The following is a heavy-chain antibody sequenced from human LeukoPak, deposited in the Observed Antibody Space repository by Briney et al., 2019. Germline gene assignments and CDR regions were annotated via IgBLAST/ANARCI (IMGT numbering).Heavy chain of an antibody. D-gene: IGHD2-15*01. Sequence: ASVKVSCKASGYTFTSYDINWVRQATGQGLEWMGWMNPNSGNTGYAQKFQGRVTITRNTSISTAYMELNSLRSEDTAVYYCARGGYCSGGSCYGYNWFDPWGQGTLVTVSS. CDR1: GYTFTSYD. CDR3: ARGGYCSGGSCYGYNWFDP. CDR2: MNPNSGNT. V-gene: IGHV1-8*03. J-gene: IGHJ5*02.